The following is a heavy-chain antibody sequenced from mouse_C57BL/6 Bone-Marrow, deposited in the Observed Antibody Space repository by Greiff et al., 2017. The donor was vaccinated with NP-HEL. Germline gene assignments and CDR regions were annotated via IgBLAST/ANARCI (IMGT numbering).Heavy chain of an antibody. CDR3: ARSSPYGSIPFAY. CDR2: IYPRDGST. V-gene: IGHV1-85*01. J-gene: IGHJ3*01. CDR1: GYTFTSYD. Sequence: QVQLKEAGPELVKPGASVKLSCKASGYTFTSYDINRVKQRPGQGLEWIGWIYPRDGSTKDNEKLKGKATLTVDASSNTTYMELHRLTSEDSAVYFCARSSPYGSIPFAYWGQGTLVTVSA. D-gene: IGHD1-1*01.